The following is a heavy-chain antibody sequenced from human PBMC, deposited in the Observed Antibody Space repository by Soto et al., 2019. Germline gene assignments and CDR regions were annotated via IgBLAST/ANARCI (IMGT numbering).Heavy chain of an antibody. CDR3: ATTDYRDGTDWYFDL. V-gene: IGHV4-59*01. Sequence: QVQLQESGPGLVRPSETLSLTCTVSGGSITSYYWSWIRQSPGKGLEWIGYIYYIGSTKYNPSLMSRVTMSVDTSTNQISMKLSSVTAADTATYFCATTDYRDGTDWYFDLWGRGTLVAVSS. CDR2: IYYIGST. CDR1: GGSITSYY. J-gene: IGHJ2*01. D-gene: IGHD5-12*01.